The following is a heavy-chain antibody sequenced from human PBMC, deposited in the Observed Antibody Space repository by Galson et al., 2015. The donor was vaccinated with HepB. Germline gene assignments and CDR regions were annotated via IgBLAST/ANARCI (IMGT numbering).Heavy chain of an antibody. J-gene: IGHJ3*01. CDR1: GCTFSSYA. CDR3: ARGGAVGGGSDAFDF. Sequence: SVKVSCKASGCTFSSYAISWVRQAPGQGLEWMGGIIPNFGNANYAQKSQGRVTITANKSTSTAYMELSSLRSEDTAVYYCARGGAVGGGSDAFDFWGQGTLVTVSS. D-gene: IGHD1-26*01. V-gene: IGHV1-69*06. CDR2: IIPNFGNA.